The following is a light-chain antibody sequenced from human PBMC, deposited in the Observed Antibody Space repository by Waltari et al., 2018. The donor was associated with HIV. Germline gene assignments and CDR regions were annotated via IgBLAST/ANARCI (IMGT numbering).Light chain of an antibody. CDR3: QQSFSTLWS. CDR2: AAS. CDR1: QRIGFY. V-gene: IGKV1-39*01. Sequence: DIQMTQSPSSLSASVGDRVTINCRTSQRIGFYLNWYQKKPGKAPKVLIYAASRLQTGVPSRFSGSGSGTDFSLTISALQPEDFATYYCQQSFSTLWSFGQGTRVEIK. J-gene: IGKJ1*01.